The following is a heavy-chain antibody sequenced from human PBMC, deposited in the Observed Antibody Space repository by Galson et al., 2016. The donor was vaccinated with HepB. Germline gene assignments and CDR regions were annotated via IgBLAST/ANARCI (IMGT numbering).Heavy chain of an antibody. J-gene: IGHJ4*02. CDR2: IFHSGRV. D-gene: IGHD3-3*01. V-gene: IGHV4-4*02. Sequence: SETLSLTCAVSGVSISSSDWWSWVRQPPGQGLEWIGQIFHSGRVNYTPSLASRVTISVDTSNNHFSLRLTSVTAADTGLYYCARVGRLDFWSGYYVPPFDYWGQGTLVTVSS. CDR3: ARVGRLDFWSGYYVPPFDY. CDR1: GVSISSSDW.